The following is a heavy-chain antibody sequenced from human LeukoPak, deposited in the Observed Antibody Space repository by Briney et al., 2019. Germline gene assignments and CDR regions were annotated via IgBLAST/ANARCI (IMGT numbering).Heavy chain of an antibody. CDR1: GYTFTGYY. J-gene: IGHJ4*02. Sequence: ASVKVSCKASGYTFTGYYMHWVRQAPGQGLEWMGWINPNSGGTNYAQKFQGRVTMTRDTSISTAYMELSRLRSDDTAVYYGAGDLDYYDSSGYWGQGTLVTVSS. D-gene: IGHD3-22*01. CDR2: INPNSGGT. CDR3: AGDLDYYDSSGY. V-gene: IGHV1-2*02.